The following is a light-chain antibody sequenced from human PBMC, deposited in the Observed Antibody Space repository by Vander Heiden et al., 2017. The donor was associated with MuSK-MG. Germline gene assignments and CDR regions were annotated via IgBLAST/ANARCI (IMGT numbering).Light chain of an antibody. CDR3: QKYNSAPHT. Sequence: DIQMTQSPSSLSASVGDRVTIPCRASQGISNLLAWYQQKPGKVPKLLIYAASTLQSGVPSRFSGSGSGTDFTLTISSLQPEDVATYYCQKYNSAPHTFGGGTKVEIK. J-gene: IGKJ4*01. CDR2: AAS. CDR1: QGISNL. V-gene: IGKV1-27*01.